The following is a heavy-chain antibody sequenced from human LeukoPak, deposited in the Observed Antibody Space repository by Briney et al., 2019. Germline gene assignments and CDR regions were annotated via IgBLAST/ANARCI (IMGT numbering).Heavy chain of an antibody. CDR3: ARRAVVVPAAIAATPDNWFDP. J-gene: IGHJ5*02. Sequence: ASVKDSCKASGYTFTGYYMHRVRQAPGQGLEWMGWINPNSGGTNYAQKFQGRVTMTRDTSISTAYMELSRLRSDDTAVYYCARRAVVVPAAIAATPDNWFDPWGQGTLVTVSS. CDR1: GYTFTGYY. V-gene: IGHV1-2*02. CDR2: INPNSGGT. D-gene: IGHD2-2*01.